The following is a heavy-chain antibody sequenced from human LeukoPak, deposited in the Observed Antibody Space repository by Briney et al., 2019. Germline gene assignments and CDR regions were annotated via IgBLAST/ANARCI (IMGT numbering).Heavy chain of an antibody. CDR2: ITSSSSSN. Sequence: GGSLRLSCAASGFTFNGYNMNWVRQAPGKGLEWISYITSSSSSNSYADSVKGRFSISRDNAKNSLYLQMNSLRAEDMALYYCAKDTYYDILTGYYDYWGQGTLVTVSS. CDR1: GFTFNGYN. V-gene: IGHV3-21*05. CDR3: AKDTYYDILTGYYDY. J-gene: IGHJ4*02. D-gene: IGHD3-9*01.